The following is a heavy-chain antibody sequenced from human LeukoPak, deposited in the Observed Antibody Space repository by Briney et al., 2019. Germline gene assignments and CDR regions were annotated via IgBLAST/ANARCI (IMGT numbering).Heavy chain of an antibody. J-gene: IGHJ4*02. CDR1: GFTLRNYG. CDR2: ISSTASTK. Sequence: PGGSLRLSCTASGFTLRNYGMSWVRQAPGKGLAWVSYISSTASTKYYADSVKGRFTISRDNAKNSLYLQMNSLRAEDTGVYYCARCGDGLPCDFDYWGQGTLVTVSS. CDR3: ARCGDGLPCDFDY. D-gene: IGHD3-10*01. V-gene: IGHV3-48*04.